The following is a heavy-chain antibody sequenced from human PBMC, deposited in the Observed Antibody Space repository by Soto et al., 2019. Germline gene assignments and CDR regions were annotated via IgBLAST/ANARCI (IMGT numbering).Heavy chain of an antibody. CDR2: IIPIFGTA. CDR3: ARDEGYYYDSSGYCDD. Sequence: ASVTVSCRASGGTISSYAISWVRRAPGQGLEWMGGIIPIFGTANYAQKFQGRVTITADESTSTAYMELSILRCEDTAVYYCARDEGYYYDSSGYCDDWGQGTLVTLCS. J-gene: IGHJ4*02. D-gene: IGHD3-22*01. CDR1: GGTISSYA. V-gene: IGHV1-69*13.